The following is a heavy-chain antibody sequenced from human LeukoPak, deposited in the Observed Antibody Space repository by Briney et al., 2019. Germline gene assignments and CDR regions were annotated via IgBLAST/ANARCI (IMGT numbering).Heavy chain of an antibody. Sequence: GGSLRLSCTTSGFTFSSSAMSWVRQAPGKGLEWVSDINSSGGRTYYADSVKGRFSISRDNSKNTLYLQMNSLRVEDTAIYYCAKYSGDYFGDYWGQGNLVTVSS. V-gene: IGHV3-23*01. CDR3: AKYSGDYFGDY. CDR2: INSSGGRT. J-gene: IGHJ4*02. D-gene: IGHD1-26*01. CDR1: GFTFSSSA.